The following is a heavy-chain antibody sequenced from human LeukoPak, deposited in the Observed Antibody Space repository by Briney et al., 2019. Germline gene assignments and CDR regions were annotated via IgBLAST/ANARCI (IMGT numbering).Heavy chain of an antibody. V-gene: IGHV3-20*04. D-gene: IGHD2/OR15-2a*01. Sequence: PGGSLRLSCAASGFTFDDNGMSWVRQAPGKGLEWVSAINWNGGSTGYADSVKGRFTISRDNAKNSLYLQMNSLRAEDTAVYYCARDWFHAIDYWGQGTLVTVSS. J-gene: IGHJ4*02. CDR2: INWNGGST. CDR3: ARDWFHAIDY. CDR1: GFTFDDNG.